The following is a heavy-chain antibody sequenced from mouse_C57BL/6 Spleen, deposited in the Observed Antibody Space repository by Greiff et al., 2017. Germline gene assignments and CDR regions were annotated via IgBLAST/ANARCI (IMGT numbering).Heavy chain of an antibody. J-gene: IGHJ2*01. CDR2: IDPENGDT. Sequence: EVKLQESGAELVRPGASVKLSCTASGFNIKDDYMHWVKQRPEQGLEWIGWIDPENGDTEYASKFQGKATITADTSSNTAYLQLSSLTSEDTAVYYCTTDNYGSSYVGKKGYWGQGTTLTVSS. V-gene: IGHV14-4*01. CDR1: GFNIKDDY. CDR3: TTDNYGSSYVGKKGY. D-gene: IGHD1-1*01.